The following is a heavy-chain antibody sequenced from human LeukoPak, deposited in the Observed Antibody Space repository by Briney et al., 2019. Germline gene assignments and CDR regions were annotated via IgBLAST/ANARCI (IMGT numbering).Heavy chain of an antibody. Sequence: PGGSLRLPCAASGFTFSSYGMHWVRQAPGKGLEWVAVIWYDGSRKYYVDSVKGRFTISRDSSKNTLYLQMNSLRAEDTAVYYCARESFEATEEVDYWGQGTLVTVSS. CDR1: GFTFSSYG. D-gene: IGHD5-24*01. CDR2: IWYDGSRK. V-gene: IGHV3-33*08. J-gene: IGHJ4*02. CDR3: ARESFEATEEVDY.